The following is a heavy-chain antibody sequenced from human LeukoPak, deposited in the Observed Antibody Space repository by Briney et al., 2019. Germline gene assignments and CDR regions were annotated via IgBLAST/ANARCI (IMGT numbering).Heavy chain of an antibody. CDR1: GYTFTGYY. Sequence: GASVKVSCKASGYTFTGYYMHWVRQAPGQGLEWMGWINPNSGATNYAQTFQGRVTMTRDTSISTAYMELSRLRSDDTAVYYCARDPERRNWNAWFDPWGQGTLVTVSS. CDR3: ARDPERRNWNAWFDP. CDR2: INPNSGAT. D-gene: IGHD1-1*01. V-gene: IGHV1-2*02. J-gene: IGHJ5*02.